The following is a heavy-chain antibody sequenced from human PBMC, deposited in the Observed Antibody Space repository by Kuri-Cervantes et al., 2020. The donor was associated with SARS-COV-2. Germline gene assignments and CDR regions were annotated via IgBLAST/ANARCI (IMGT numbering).Heavy chain of an antibody. Sequence: GSLRLSCAVYGGSFSGYYWSWIRQPPGKGLEWIGEINHSGSTNYNPSLKSRVTISVDTSKNQFSLKLSSVTAADTAVYYCASSFPTTMTTFDIWGQGTMVTVSS. V-gene: IGHV4-34*01. D-gene: IGHD4-11*01. CDR2: INHSGST. J-gene: IGHJ3*02. CDR3: ASSFPTTMTTFDI. CDR1: GGSFSGYY.